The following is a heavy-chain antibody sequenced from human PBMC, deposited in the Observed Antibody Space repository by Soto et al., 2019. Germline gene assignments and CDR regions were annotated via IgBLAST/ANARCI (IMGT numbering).Heavy chain of an antibody. CDR3: ARLGGYCSTTGCYGYYAMDV. CDR1: GGSISSSNYY. J-gene: IGHJ6*02. CDR2: IYYSGNT. D-gene: IGHD2-2*01. Sequence: QLQLQESGPGLMKPSETLSLTCTVSGGSISSSNYYWGWIRQPPGKGLEWIGSIYYSGNTSYNPSLKSRVTMSVDTYKNQFSLKLSSVTAADTAVYYCARLGGYCSTTGCYGYYAMDVWGQGTTVTVSS. V-gene: IGHV4-39*01.